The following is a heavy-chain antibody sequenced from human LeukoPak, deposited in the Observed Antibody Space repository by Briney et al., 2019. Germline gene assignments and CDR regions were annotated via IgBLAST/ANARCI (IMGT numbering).Heavy chain of an antibody. CDR1: GFTFSSYA. CDR2: ISGSGGGT. V-gene: IGHV3-23*01. D-gene: IGHD2-15*01. Sequence: PGGSLRLSCAASGFTFSSYAMSWVRQAPGKGLEWVSAISGSGGGTYYADSVKGRFTISRDNSKNTLYLQMNTQRAEDTAVYYCARREVVVVVAAKAFDLWGQGTMVTVSS. J-gene: IGHJ3*01. CDR3: ARREVVVVVAAKAFDL.